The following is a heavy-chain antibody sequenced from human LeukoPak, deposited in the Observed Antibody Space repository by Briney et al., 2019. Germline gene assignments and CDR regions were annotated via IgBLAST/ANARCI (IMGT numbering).Heavy chain of an antibody. J-gene: IGHJ2*01. CDR3: ASSRGYYGSGSYYQYWYFDL. CDR2: IDPSDSYT. Sequence: GESLKISCKGSGYSFTSYWISWVRQMPGKGLEWTGRIDPSDSYTNYSPSFQGHVTISADKSISTAYLQWSSLKASDTAMYYCASSRGYYGSGSYYQYWYFDLWGRGTLVTVSS. CDR1: GYSFTSYW. V-gene: IGHV5-10-1*01. D-gene: IGHD3-10*01.